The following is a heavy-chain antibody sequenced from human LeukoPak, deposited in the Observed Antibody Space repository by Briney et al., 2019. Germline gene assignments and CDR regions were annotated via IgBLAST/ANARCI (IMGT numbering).Heavy chain of an antibody. CDR2: ISNSGSYT. CDR3: ARTRGAGPGVHFDY. CDR1: GFTSGSYW. Sequence: GGSLRLSCAASGFTSGSYWMSWVRQAPGKGLEWVSYISNSGSYTNYPDSVKGRFTISRDNAKNSLHLQMNSLRDEDTAMYYCARTRGAGPGVHFDYSGQGTLVTVSS. D-gene: IGHD6-19*01. J-gene: IGHJ4*02. V-gene: IGHV3-11*03.